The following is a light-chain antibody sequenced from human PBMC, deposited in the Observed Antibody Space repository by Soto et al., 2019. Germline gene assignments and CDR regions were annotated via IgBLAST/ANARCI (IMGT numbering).Light chain of an antibody. CDR3: QQRSNWPLT. Sequence: EIVLTQSPATVSLSPGERATLSCRASQSVSTFLAWYQQKPGQAPRLLIYDASNRATGIPARFSGSGSGTAFILTISSLEPEDFAVYYCQQRSNWPLTFGGGTTVEIK. CDR1: QSVSTF. CDR2: DAS. V-gene: IGKV3-11*01. J-gene: IGKJ4*01.